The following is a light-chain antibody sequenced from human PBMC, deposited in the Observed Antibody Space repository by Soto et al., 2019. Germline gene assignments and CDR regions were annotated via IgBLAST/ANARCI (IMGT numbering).Light chain of an antibody. CDR2: DAS. CDR1: QSISSW. CDR3: QQYNSSPLT. J-gene: IGKJ4*01. Sequence: DIQMTQSPSTLSASVGDRVTITCRASQSISSWLAWYQQKPGKAPKLLIYDASSLESGVPSRFSGSGSGTEFTLSISSLQPDDFATYYCQQYNSSPLTFGGGTKVEIK. V-gene: IGKV1-5*01.